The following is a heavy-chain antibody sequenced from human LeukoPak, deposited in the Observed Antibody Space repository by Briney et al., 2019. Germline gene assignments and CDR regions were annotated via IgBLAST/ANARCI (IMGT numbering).Heavy chain of an antibody. Sequence: GGSLRLSCAASGFTFSSYSMNWVRQAPGKGLEWVSAISSSSNDIYYADSVKGRFTISRDNAKNSLFLQMNSLRAEDTAVYYCARVPVLLTMGGDYWGQGTLVTVSS. V-gene: IGHV3-21*01. CDR3: ARVPVLLTMGGDY. D-gene: IGHD2/OR15-2a*01. CDR1: GFTFSSYS. J-gene: IGHJ4*02. CDR2: ISSSSNDI.